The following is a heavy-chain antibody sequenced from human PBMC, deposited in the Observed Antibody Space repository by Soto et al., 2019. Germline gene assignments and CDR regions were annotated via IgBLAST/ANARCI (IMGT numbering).Heavy chain of an antibody. CDR1: DGSISNFY. J-gene: IGHJ4*02. D-gene: IGHD3-22*01. Sequence: SETLSLTCTVSDGSISNFYWSWIRQPPGKGLEWIGYISSSGNTNYNPSLKSRVSISVDTSKNQFSLNLTSVTAADTAVNYCARAPMVLTRSYFDSWGKGTPVTVS. CDR2: ISSSGNT. CDR3: ARAPMVLTRSYFDS. V-gene: IGHV4-59*01.